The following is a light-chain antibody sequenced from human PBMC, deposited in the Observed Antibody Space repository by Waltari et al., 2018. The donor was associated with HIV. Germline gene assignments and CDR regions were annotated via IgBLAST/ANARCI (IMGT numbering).Light chain of an antibody. J-gene: IGLJ3*02. V-gene: IGLV1-40*01. CDR1: MSNLGAGSA. CDR2: HYH. CDR3: QSYDASLSGLWV. Sequence: HSTLTQPPSVSGAPGQRITISCAGNMSNLGAGSAVHWYQQFPGSAPKLLIFHYHRPPAGVPDRFSGSKSGPSASLAITGLQTEDEADYYCQSYDASLSGLWVFGGGTRLTVL.